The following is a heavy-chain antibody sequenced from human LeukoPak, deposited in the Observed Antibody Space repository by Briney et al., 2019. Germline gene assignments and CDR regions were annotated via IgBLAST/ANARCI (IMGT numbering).Heavy chain of an antibody. CDR2: ISYDGSNK. V-gene: IGHV3-30*18. CDR3: VKGGVAVPFYAFDV. D-gene: IGHD6-19*01. J-gene: IGHJ3*01. CDR1: GFTFSSYG. Sequence: PGGSLRLSCAASGFTFSSYGMHWVRQAPGKGLEWVAVISYDGSNKYYADSVKGRFTISRDNSKNTLYLQMNSLRTEDMALYYCVKGGVAVPFYAFDVWGQGTMVTVSS.